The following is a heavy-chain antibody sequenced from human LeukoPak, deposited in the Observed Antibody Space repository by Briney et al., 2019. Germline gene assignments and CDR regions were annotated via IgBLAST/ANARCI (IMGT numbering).Heavy chain of an antibody. CDR1: GFTVSSNS. V-gene: IGHV3-53*05. Sequence: GGSLRLSCTVSGFTVSSNSMSWVRQAPGKGLEWVSFIYSGGNTLYSDSVKGRFTISRDNSKNTLYLQMGSLRAEDMAVYYCARSYCSSTSCPEYYFDYWGQGTLVTVSS. J-gene: IGHJ4*02. D-gene: IGHD2-2*01. CDR3: ARSYCSSTSCPEYYFDY. CDR2: IYSGGNT.